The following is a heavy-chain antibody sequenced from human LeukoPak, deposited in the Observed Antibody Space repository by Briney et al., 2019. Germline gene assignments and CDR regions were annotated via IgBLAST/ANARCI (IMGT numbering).Heavy chain of an antibody. Sequence: SETLSLTCTVSGGSIRSFYWSWIRQPAGKGLEWIGRIYTSGSTNYNPSLKSRVTMSVDTSKNQFSLKLSSVTAADTAVYYCARVTGYMIEDYFDYWGQGTLVTVSS. D-gene: IGHD3-22*01. CDR3: ARVTGYMIEDYFDY. V-gene: IGHV4-4*07. CDR1: GGSIRSFY. CDR2: IYTSGST. J-gene: IGHJ4*02.